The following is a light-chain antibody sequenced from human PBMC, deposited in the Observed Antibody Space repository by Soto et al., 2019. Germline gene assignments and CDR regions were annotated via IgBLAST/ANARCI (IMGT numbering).Light chain of an antibody. Sequence: EVVLTQSPGTLALSPGERATLSCRASQSVRSSYLAWYQQKPGQAPRLLIYGASSRATGIPDRFSGSGSGTDFTLTIRRLEPEDLAVCYCQQYGDSPTFGGGTKVEIK. CDR1: QSVRSSY. J-gene: IGKJ4*01. CDR3: QQYGDSPT. CDR2: GAS. V-gene: IGKV3-20*01.